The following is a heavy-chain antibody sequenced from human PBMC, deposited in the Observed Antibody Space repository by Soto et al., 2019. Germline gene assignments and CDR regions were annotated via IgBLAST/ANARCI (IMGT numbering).Heavy chain of an antibody. Sequence: SETLSLTCAASGDSISRGAWRSWVRQSPGKGLQWIGEIYHSGNTRNNPSLKSRVTMSVDKSNNQFSLNLMSVTAADTATYYCARDSRTGCSSTDCYRSWGRGFLVTVSS. D-gene: IGHD2-2*01. CDR1: GDSISRGAW. CDR3: ARDSRTGCSSTDCYRS. CDR2: IYHSGNT. J-gene: IGHJ5*02. V-gene: IGHV4-4*02.